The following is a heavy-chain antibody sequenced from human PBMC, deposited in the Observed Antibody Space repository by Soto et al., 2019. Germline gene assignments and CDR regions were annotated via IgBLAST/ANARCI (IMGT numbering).Heavy chain of an antibody. Sequence: SVKVSCPASGGTFSHYAIMWVRQAPGQGLEWMGGIIPIFGTANYAQKFQGRVTITADKSTSTAYMELSSLRSEDTAVYYCARDGSYYYYGMDVWGQGTTVTVSS. CDR3: ARDGSYYYYGMDV. V-gene: IGHV1-69*06. CDR1: GGTFSHYA. J-gene: IGHJ6*02. CDR2: IIPIFGTA.